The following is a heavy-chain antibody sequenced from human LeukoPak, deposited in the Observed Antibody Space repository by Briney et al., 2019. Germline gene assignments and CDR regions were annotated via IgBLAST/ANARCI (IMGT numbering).Heavy chain of an antibody. V-gene: IGHV1-2*02. CDR2: INPNSGGT. J-gene: IGHJ4*02. Sequence: GASVKVSCKASGYTFTGYYMHWVRQAPGQGLEWMGWINPNSGGTNYAQKFQGRVTMTRDTSISTAYMELSRLRSDDTAVYYCARLVGYGAPLNVDYWGQGTLVTVSS. CDR3: ARLVGYGAPLNVDY. D-gene: IGHD4-17*01. CDR1: GYTFTGYY.